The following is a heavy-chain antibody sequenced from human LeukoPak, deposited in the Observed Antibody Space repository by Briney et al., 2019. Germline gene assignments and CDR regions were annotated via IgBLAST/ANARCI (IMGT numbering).Heavy chain of an antibody. J-gene: IGHJ6*02. CDR2: IKEDGSAK. V-gene: IGHV3-7*05. CDR3: VMDMDV. CDR1: GFIFSSYW. Sequence: PGGSLRLSCAASGFIFSSYWMNWVRQSPGKGLEWVANIKEDGSAKYYVDSVKGRFTISRDNAKNSLYLQMNSLRAEDTAVYYCVMDMDVWGQGTTVTVSS.